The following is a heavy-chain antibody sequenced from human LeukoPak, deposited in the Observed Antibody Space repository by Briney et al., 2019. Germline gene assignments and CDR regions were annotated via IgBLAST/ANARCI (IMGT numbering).Heavy chain of an antibody. CDR3: ARESDSSGEFDY. CDR2: IYYSGST. Sequence: TSQTLSLTCTVSGGSISSGDYYWSWIRQPPGKGMEWIGYIYYSGSTYYNPSPKSRVTISVDTSKNQFSLKLSSVTAADTAVYYCARESDSSGEFDYWGQGTLVTVSS. V-gene: IGHV4-30-4*08. CDR1: GGSISSGDYY. J-gene: IGHJ4*02. D-gene: IGHD3-22*01.